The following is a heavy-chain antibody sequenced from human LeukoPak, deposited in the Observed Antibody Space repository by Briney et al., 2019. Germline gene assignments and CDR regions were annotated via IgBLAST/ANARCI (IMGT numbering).Heavy chain of an antibody. V-gene: IGHV4-38-2*02. CDR1: GYSISSGYY. CDR2: THHSGNT. Sequence: SETLSLTCTVSGYSISSGYYWAWIREPPGNGLEWIGETHHSGNTNYNPSLKSRVTISIDKSKNQLSLKLNSVTAADTAVYYCAKHRGFVLSDYWDQGTLVTVSS. J-gene: IGHJ4*02. CDR3: AKHRGFVLSDY. D-gene: IGHD2/OR15-2a*01.